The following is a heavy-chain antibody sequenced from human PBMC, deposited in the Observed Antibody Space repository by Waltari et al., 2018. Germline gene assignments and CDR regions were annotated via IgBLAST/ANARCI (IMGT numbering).Heavy chain of an antibody. V-gene: IGHV3-30-3*01. CDR1: GFTFSSYA. CDR3: ASPPGIVGAQGGGHFDY. Sequence: QVQLVESGGGVVQPGRSLRLSCAASGFTFSSYAMHWVRQAPGKGLEWVAVISYDGSNKYYADSVKGRFTISRDNSKNTLYLQMNSLRAEDTAVYYCASPPGIVGAQGGGHFDYWGQGTLVTVSS. J-gene: IGHJ4*02. D-gene: IGHD1-26*01. CDR2: ISYDGSNK.